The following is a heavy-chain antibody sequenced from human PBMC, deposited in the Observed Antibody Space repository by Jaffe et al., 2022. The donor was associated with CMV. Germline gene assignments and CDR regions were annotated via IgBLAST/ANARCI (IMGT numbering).Heavy chain of an antibody. J-gene: IGHJ1*01. D-gene: IGHD1-26*01. CDR3: TTDYTSGSYYEPVGH. CDR2: IKSKTDGGTT. Sequence: EVQLVESGGGLVKPGGSLRLSCAASGFTFSNAWMSWVRQAPGKGLEWVGRIKSKTDGGTTDYAAPVKGRFTISRDDSKNTLYLQMNSLKTEDTAVYYCTTDYTSGSYYEPVGHWGQGTLVTVSS. V-gene: IGHV3-15*01. CDR1: GFTFSNAW.